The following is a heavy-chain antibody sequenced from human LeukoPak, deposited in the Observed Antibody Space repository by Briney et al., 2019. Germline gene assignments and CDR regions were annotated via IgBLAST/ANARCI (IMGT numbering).Heavy chain of an antibody. V-gene: IGHV3-48*04. Sequence: GGSLRLSCAASGFTVSSNYMNWVRQAPGKGLEWVSYISSSGSTIYYADSVKGRFTISRDNAKNSLYLQMNSLRTEDTAVYYCYMSDYYDSSGYRDYWGQGTLVTVSS. CDR3: YMSDYYDSSGYRDY. CDR1: GFTVSSNY. J-gene: IGHJ4*02. D-gene: IGHD3-22*01. CDR2: ISSSGSTI.